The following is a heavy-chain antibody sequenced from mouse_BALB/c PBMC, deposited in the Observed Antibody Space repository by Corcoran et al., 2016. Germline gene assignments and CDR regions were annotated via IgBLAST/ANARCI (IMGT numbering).Heavy chain of an antibody. CDR3: AITTVWYCDV. J-gene: IGHJ1*01. D-gene: IGHD1-1*01. Sequence: EVQLQQSGPELVTPGASVKMSCKASGYTFTSYVMHWVKQKPGQVLEWIGYINPYNDGTKYNEKFKGKATLTSDKSSSTSYMELSSLTSEDSAVYYCAITTVWYCDVWGAGTTVTVSS. CDR2: INPYNDGT. V-gene: IGHV1S136*01. CDR1: GYTFTSYV.